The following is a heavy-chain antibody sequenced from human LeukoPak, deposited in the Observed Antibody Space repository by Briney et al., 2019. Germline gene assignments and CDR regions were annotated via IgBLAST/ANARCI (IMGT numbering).Heavy chain of an antibody. D-gene: IGHD3-22*01. CDR2: IFYSGST. CDR1: GGSISSYY. V-gene: IGHV4-59*12. Sequence: PSETLSLTCTVSGGSISSYYWSWIRQPPGKGLEWIGYIFYSGSTNYNPSLKSRVTISVDTSKNQFSLKLSSVTAADTAVNYCARESSYYDSSGYLDYWGQGTLVTVSS. J-gene: IGHJ4*02. CDR3: ARESSYYDSSGYLDY.